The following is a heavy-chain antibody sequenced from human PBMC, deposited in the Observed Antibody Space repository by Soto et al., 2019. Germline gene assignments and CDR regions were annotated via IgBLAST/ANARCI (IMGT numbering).Heavy chain of an antibody. Sequence: PGESLKISCKGSGYSFTSYWIGWVRQMPGKGLEWMGIIYPGDSDTRYSPSFQGQVTISADKSISTAYLQWSSLKASDTAMYYCARLLGYCSGGSCYNYYYAMDVWGQGTTVTAP. CDR3: ARLLGYCSGGSCYNYYYAMDV. CDR2: IYPGDSDT. V-gene: IGHV5-51*01. CDR1: GYSFTSYW. J-gene: IGHJ6*02. D-gene: IGHD2-15*01.